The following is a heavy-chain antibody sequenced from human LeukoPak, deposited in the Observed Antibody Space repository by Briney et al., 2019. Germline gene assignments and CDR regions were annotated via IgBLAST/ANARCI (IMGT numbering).Heavy chain of an antibody. V-gene: IGHV3-7*01. D-gene: IGHD1-1*01. CDR2: IKQDGSEK. CDR1: GFTFSSYW. Sequence: GGSLRLSCAASGFTFSSYWMSWVRQAPGKGLEWVANIKQDGSEKYYVDSVKGRFTISSDNAKNSLYLQMNSLRAEDTAVYYCARRQLEDYYYYYMDVWGKGTTVTVSS. J-gene: IGHJ6*03. CDR3: ARRQLEDYYYYYMDV.